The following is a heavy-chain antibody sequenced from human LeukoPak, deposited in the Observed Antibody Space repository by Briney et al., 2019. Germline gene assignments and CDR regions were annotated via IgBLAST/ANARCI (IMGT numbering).Heavy chain of an antibody. J-gene: IGHJ6*02. V-gene: IGHV4-34*01. CDR1: GGSFSGYY. CDR3: ARATPYYYGSGSPSYYYYGMDV. D-gene: IGHD3-10*01. Sequence: TSETLSLTCAVYGGSFSGYYWSWIRQPPGKGLEWIGEINHSGSTNYNPSLKSRVTISVDTSKNQFSLKLSSVTAADTAVYYCARATPYYYGSGSPSYYYYGMDVWGQGTTVTVSS. CDR2: INHSGST.